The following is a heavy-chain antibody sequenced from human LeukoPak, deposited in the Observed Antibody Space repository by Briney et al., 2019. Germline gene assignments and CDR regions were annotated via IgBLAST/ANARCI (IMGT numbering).Heavy chain of an antibody. CDR1: GGSISSYY. CDR2: IYYSGST. V-gene: IGHV4-59*08. CDR3: TRHGLVPRLDWFDP. J-gene: IGHJ5*02. Sequence: PSETLSLTCTVSGGSISSYYWSWIRQPPGKGLEWIVYIYYSGSTNYNPSLKNRLTITVDTSKNQSLLLMSSATAADTAVYYCTRHGLVPRLDWFDPWGQGILVTVSS. D-gene: IGHD3/OR15-3a*01.